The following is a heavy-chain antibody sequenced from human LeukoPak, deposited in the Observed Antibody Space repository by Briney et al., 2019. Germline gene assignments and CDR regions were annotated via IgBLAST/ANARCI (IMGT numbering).Heavy chain of an antibody. J-gene: IGHJ4*02. D-gene: IGHD3-3*01. CDR3: ARDRNFWSGYDLDY. CDR1: GFTFSSYW. CDR2: IKQDGSEK. Sequence: PGGSLRLSCAASGFTFSSYWMSWVRQAPGQGLEWVANIKQDGSEKYYVDSVKGRFTISRDNAKNSLYLQMNSLRAEDTAVYYCARDRNFWSGYDLDYWGQGTLVTVSS. V-gene: IGHV3-7*01.